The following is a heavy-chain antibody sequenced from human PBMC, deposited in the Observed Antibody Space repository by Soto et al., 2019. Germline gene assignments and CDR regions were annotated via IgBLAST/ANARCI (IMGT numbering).Heavy chain of an antibody. V-gene: IGHV1-69*02. J-gene: IGHJ4*02. Sequence: QVQLVQSGAEVKKPGSSVKVSCKASGGTFSSYTISWVRQAPGQGLEWMGRIIPILGIANYAQKFQGRGTITADKSTSTAYMGLSSLRSEDTAVYYCAGTGYSGGWYAYWGQGTLVTVSS. CDR3: AGTGYSGGWYAY. CDR1: GGTFSSYT. D-gene: IGHD6-19*01. CDR2: IIPILGIA.